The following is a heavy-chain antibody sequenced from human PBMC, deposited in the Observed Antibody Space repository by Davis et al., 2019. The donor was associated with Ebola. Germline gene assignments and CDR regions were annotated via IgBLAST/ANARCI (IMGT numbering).Heavy chain of an antibody. CDR2: IKQDGSEK. V-gene: IGHV3-7*01. J-gene: IGHJ3*02. CDR1: GFTFSNYW. CDR3: ATGIWDAFDI. Sequence: GESLKISCAASGFTFSNYWMTWVRQAPGKGLEWVANIKQDGSEKYYVDSVKGRFTISRDNAKNTLYLQMNSLRAEDTAVYYCATGIWDAFDIWGQGTMVAVSS.